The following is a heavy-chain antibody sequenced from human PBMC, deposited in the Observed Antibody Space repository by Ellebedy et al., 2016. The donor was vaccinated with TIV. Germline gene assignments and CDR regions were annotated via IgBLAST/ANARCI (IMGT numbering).Heavy chain of an antibody. V-gene: IGHV3-9*01. J-gene: IGHJ6*02. CDR3: AKGGYGSGSYGYYGMDV. Sequence: GGSLRLSXAASGFTFDDYAMHWVRQAPGKGLEWVSGISWNSGSIGYADSVKGRFTISRDNAKNSLYLQMNSLRAEDTALYYCAKGGYGSGSYGYYGMDVWGQGTTVTVSS. D-gene: IGHD3-10*01. CDR2: ISWNSGSI. CDR1: GFTFDDYA.